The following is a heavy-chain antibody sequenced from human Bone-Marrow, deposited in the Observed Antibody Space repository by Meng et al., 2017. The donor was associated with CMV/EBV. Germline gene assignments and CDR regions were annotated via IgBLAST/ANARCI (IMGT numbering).Heavy chain of an antibody. Sequence: ASVKVSCKASGYTFTSYGISWVRQAPGQGLEWMGWISAYNGNTNYAQKLQGRVTMTTDTSTSTAYMELRSLRSDDTAVYYCASWYSTAWVFDYWGQGTRVTGSS. CDR2: ISAYNGNT. V-gene: IGHV1-18*01. D-gene: IGHD6-13*01. CDR1: GYTFTSYG. J-gene: IGHJ4*02. CDR3: ASWYSTAWVFDY.